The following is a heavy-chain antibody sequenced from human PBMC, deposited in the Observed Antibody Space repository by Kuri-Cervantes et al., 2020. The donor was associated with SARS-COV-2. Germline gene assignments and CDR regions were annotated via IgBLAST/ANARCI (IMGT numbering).Heavy chain of an antibody. Sequence: SGPTLVKPTGTLTMTCTVSGFSLSNARMGVSWIRQPPGKALEWLAHIFSNDEKSYSTSLKSRLTISKDTSKSQVVLTMTNMDPVDTATYYCARIRQYCGGDCYHFFDYWGQGTLVTVS. CDR3: ARIRQYCGGDCYHFFDY. CDR1: GFSLSNARMG. CDR2: IFSNDEK. V-gene: IGHV2-26*01. D-gene: IGHD2-21*01. J-gene: IGHJ4*02.